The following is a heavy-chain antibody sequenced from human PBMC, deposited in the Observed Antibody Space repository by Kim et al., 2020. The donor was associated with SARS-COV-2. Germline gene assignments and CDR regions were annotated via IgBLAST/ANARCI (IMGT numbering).Heavy chain of an antibody. CDR2: ISYDGSNK. V-gene: IGHV3-30*18. CDR3: AKDPTRWEGYYYYGMDV. CDR1: GFTFSSYG. J-gene: IGHJ6*02. D-gene: IGHD1-26*01. Sequence: GGSLRLSCAASGFTFSSYGMHWVRQAPGKGLEWVAVISYDGSNKYYADSVKGRFTISRDNSKNTLYLQMNSLRAEDTAVYYCAKDPTRWEGYYYYGMDVWGQGTTVTVSS.